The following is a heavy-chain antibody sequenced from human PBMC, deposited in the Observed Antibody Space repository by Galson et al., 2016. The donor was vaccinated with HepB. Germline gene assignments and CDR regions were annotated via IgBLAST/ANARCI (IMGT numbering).Heavy chain of an antibody. V-gene: IGHV3-15*01. J-gene: IGHJ4*02. Sequence: SGFTFSDAWMSWVRQAPGKGLEWVGRIKSKTYAGTADYTAPVKGRFTISRDDSKNMVYLQMNSLNTEDTAVYYCRMVGAALNRDYWGQGPQVTVSS. CDR2: IKSKTYAGTA. D-gene: IGHD2-15*01. CDR3: RMVGAALNRDY. CDR1: GFTFSDAW.